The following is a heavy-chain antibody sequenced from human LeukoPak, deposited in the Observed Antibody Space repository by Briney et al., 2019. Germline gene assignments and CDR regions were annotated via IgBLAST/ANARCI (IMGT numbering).Heavy chain of an antibody. CDR3: ARGIREKINWFDS. CDR1: GGSFSGYY. J-gene: IGHJ5*01. Sequence: SETLSLTCAVYGGSFSGYYWSWIRQPPGKGLEWIGEINHSGSTNYNPSLKSRVTISVDTSKNQFSLKLSSVTAADTAVYYCARGIREKINWFDSWGQGTLVTVSS. CDR2: INHSGST. V-gene: IGHV4-34*01.